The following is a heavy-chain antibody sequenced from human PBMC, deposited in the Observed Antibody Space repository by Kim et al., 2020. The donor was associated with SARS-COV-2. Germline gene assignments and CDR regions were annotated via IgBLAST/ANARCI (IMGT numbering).Heavy chain of an antibody. V-gene: IGHV4-31*03. CDR1: GGSISSGGYY. D-gene: IGHD1-26*01. Sequence: SETLSLTCTVSGGSISSGGYYWSWIRQHPGKGLEWIGYIYYSGSTYYNQSLKSRVTISVDTSKNQFSLKLSSVTAADTAVYYCAREWEVYNGPFFDYWGQVILVTVSS. J-gene: IGHJ4*02. CDR2: IYYSGST. CDR3: AREWEVYNGPFFDY.